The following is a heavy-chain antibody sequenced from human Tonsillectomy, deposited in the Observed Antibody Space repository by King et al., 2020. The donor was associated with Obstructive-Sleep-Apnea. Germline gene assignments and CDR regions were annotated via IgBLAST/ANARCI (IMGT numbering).Heavy chain of an antibody. CDR3: AKTRAGITMVRGDDAFDI. CDR1: GFTFSSYG. J-gene: IGHJ3*02. D-gene: IGHD3-10*01. CDR2: IWYDGSNK. Sequence: VKLVESGGGVVQPGRSLRLSCAASGFTFSSYGMHWVRQAPGKGLEWVAVIWYDGSNKYYADSVKGRFTISRDNSKNTLYLQMNSLRAEDTAVYYCAKTRAGITMVRGDDAFDIWGQGTMVTVSS. V-gene: IGHV3-33*06.